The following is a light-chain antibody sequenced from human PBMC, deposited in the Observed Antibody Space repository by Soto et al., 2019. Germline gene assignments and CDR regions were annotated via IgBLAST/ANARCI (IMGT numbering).Light chain of an antibody. CDR1: QSVSGK. CDR3: QQYDNWPPLIT. V-gene: IGKV3-15*01. CDR2: GAS. Sequence: EIVMTQSPATLSVSPGERATLSCRTSQSVSGKLAWYQQKHGQAPRLLMYGASIRATGIPARFSGSGSGTEFTLTISSLQSEDFAVYHCQQYDNWPPLITFGQGTRLEIK. J-gene: IGKJ5*01.